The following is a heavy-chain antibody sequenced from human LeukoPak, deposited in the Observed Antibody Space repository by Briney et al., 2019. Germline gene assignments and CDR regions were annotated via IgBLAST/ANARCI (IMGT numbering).Heavy chain of an antibody. V-gene: IGHV1-18*01. CDR3: ARGKIVVVPAAAHNPDYYYXYXDV. CDR1: GYTFTSYG. D-gene: IGHD2-2*01. Sequence: ASVKVSCKASGYTFTSYGISWVRQAPGQGLEWMVWISAYNGNTNYAQKLQGRVTMTTDTSTSTAYMELRSLRSDDTAVYYCARGKIVVVPAAAHNPDYYYXYXDVWXXXTXXTVS. J-gene: IGHJ6*03. CDR2: ISAYNGNT.